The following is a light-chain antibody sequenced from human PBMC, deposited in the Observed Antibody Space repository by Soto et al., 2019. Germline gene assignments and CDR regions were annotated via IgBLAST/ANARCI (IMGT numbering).Light chain of an antibody. CDR2: EVS. V-gene: IGLV2-14*01. CDR3: SSYTSSSTWV. CDR1: SSDVGGYNY. J-gene: IGLJ3*02. Sequence: QSALTQPASVSGSPGQSITISCTGTSSDVGGYNYVSWYQQHPGKAPKLMIYEVSNRPSGVSNRFSGSKSGNTASLTISGLQAEDEADYYCSSYTSSSTWVFGGGTQLTLL.